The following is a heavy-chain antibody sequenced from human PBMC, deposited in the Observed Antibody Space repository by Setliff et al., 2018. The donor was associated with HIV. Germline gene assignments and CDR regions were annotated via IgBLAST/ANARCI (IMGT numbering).Heavy chain of an antibody. D-gene: IGHD6-19*01. CDR1: GYSFTSYW. CDR2: IYPGDSDT. V-gene: IGHV5-51*01. CDR3: ARRISIAVAGTPLIDYFDY. Sequence: PGESLKISCKGSGYSFTSYWIGWVRQMPGKGLEWMGIIYPGDSDTRYSPSFQGQVTISADKSISTAYLQWSSLKASDTAMYYCARRISIAVAGTPLIDYFDYWGQGTLVTVSS. J-gene: IGHJ4*02.